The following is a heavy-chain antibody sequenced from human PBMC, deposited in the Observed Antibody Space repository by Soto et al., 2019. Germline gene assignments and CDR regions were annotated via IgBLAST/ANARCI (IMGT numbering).Heavy chain of an antibody. CDR2: INTKNGNT. J-gene: IGHJ4*02. Sequence: QIYLVQSGAEVKKPGASVKVSCKASGYTFTSYGIIWVRQAPGQGLEWMGWINTKNGNTHYAQKLQGRVTMTTDTSKTTAYMELRSLRTDDTAVYFCARDQAPYSNGWYYWGQGTLVTVSS. CDR3: ARDQAPYSNGWYY. CDR1: GYTFTSYG. D-gene: IGHD6-19*01. V-gene: IGHV1-18*01.